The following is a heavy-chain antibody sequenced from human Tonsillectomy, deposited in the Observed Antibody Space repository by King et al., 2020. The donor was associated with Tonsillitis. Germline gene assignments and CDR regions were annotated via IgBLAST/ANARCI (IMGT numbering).Heavy chain of an antibody. CDR1: GDSVSSNSAA. CDR2: TYYRSKWYN. CDR3: AREIYSGYEWGTLGDDY. J-gene: IGHJ4*02. V-gene: IGHV6-1*01. D-gene: IGHD5-12*01. Sequence: VQLQQSGPGLVKPSQTLSLTCAISGDSVSSNSAAWNWIRQSPSRGLEWLGRTYYRSKWYNDYAVSVKSRITINPDTSKNQFSLQLNSVTPEDTAVYYCAREIYSGYEWGTLGDDYWGQGTLVTVSS.